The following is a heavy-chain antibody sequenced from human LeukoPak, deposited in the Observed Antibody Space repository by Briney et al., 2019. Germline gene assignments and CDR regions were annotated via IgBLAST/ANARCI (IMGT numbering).Heavy chain of an antibody. D-gene: IGHD5-24*01. CDR3: ARGERWLQSPDY. V-gene: IGHV4-61*02. Sequence: SQTLSLTCTVSGGSISSGSYYWSWIRQPAGKGLEWIGRIYTSGSTNYNPSLKSRVTISVDTSKNQFSLKLSSVTAADTAVYYCARGERWLQSPDYWGQGTLVTVSS. J-gene: IGHJ4*02. CDR1: GGSISSGSYY. CDR2: IYTSGST.